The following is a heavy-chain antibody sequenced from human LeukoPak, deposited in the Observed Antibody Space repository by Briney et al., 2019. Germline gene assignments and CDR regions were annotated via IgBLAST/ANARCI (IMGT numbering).Heavy chain of an antibody. V-gene: IGHV4-59*08. CDR1: GDSKSTYS. CDR3: ARRVVEALAPSVTNWFDP. Sequence: SETLSLTCTVSGDSKSTYSWNWVRQPPGKGLERIGRISSAGVTKYNPSLTSRITFSLDTSRNQFSLKLTSVTAADTAVYYCARRVVEALAPSVTNWFDPWGQGTLVLVSS. J-gene: IGHJ5*02. D-gene: IGHD5-12*01. CDR2: ISSAGVT.